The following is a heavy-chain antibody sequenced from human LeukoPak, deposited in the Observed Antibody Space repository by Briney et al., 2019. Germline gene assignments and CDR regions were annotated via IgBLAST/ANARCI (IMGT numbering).Heavy chain of an antibody. CDR1: GGSISSSSYY. Sequence: PSETLSLTCTVSGGSISSSSYYWGWIRQPPGKGLEWIGSIYYSGSTYYNPSLKSRVTISVDTSKNQFSLKLSSVTAADTAVYYCARGRGNWNYYMDVWGKGTTVTVSS. V-gene: IGHV4-39*07. D-gene: IGHD1-20*01. CDR2: IYYSGST. CDR3: ARGRGNWNYYMDV. J-gene: IGHJ6*03.